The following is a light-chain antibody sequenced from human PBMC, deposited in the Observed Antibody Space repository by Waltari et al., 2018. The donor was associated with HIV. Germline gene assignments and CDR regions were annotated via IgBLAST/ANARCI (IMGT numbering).Light chain of an antibody. J-gene: IGLJ2*01. CDR2: EGS. Sequence: QSALTQPASVSGSPGQSITISCTGTDSDVGSYHLFSWYQQYPGKAPKLIIYEGSKRPSWISNRFSGSQSGNTASLTISGLQAEDEADYYCCSYAVSSTSVIFGGGTKLTVL. CDR3: CSYAVSSTSVI. CDR1: DSDVGSYHL. V-gene: IGLV2-23*01.